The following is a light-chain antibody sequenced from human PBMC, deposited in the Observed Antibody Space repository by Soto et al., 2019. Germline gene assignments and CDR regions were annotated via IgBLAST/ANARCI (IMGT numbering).Light chain of an antibody. CDR2: GAS. Sequence: EIVLTQSPGTLSLSPGERATLSCRASQSVSSSYLAWYHQKPGQAPRLLIYGASSRATGIPDRFSGSGSGTDFTLTISRLEPEDFAVYYCQQRSNWPPITFGQGTRLEIK. J-gene: IGKJ5*01. CDR3: QQRSNWPPIT. V-gene: IGKV3D-20*02. CDR1: QSVSSSY.